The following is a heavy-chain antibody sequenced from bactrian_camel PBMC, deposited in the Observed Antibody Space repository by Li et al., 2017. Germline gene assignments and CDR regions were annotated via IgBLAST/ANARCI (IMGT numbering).Heavy chain of an antibody. V-gene: IGHV3-2*01. CDR3: AARDLASIATADRY. CDR1: GFTFSRYY. Sequence: VQLVESGGGLVTPGGSLRLSCAASGFTFSRYYMSWVRQAPGKGLDWVSSLHTDITRYADSVKGRFTISRDNAKNTLYLQMNSLEPEDTAVYYCAARDLASIATADRYWGQGTQVTVS. D-gene: IGHD3*01. CDR2: LHTDIT. J-gene: IGHJ4*01.